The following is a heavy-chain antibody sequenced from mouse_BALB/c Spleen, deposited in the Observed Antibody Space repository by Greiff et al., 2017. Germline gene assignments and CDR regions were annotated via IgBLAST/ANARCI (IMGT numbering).Heavy chain of an antibody. CDR3: ARNDYEGGFYAMDY. Sequence: EVKLMESGGGLVQPGGSRKLSCAASGFTFSSFGMHWVRQAPEKGLEWVAYISSGSSTIYYADTVKGRFTISRDNPKNTLFLQMTSLRSEDTAMYYCARNDYEGGFYAMDYWGQGTSVTVSS. CDR2: ISSGSSTI. J-gene: IGHJ4*01. CDR1: GFTFSSFG. D-gene: IGHD2-4*01. V-gene: IGHV5-17*02.